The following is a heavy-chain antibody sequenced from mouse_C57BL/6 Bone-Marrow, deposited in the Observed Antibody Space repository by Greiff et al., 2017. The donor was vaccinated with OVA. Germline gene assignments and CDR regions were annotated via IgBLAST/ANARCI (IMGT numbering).Heavy chain of an antibody. D-gene: IGHD4-1*01. CDR2: IYPGSGST. V-gene: IGHV1-55*01. CDR1: GYTFTSYW. J-gene: IGHJ2*01. CDR3: ARWGLTGTEDFDY. Sequence: VQLQQSGAELVKPGASVKMSCKASGYTFTSYWITWVKQRPGQGLEWIGDIYPGSGSTNYNEKFKSKATLTVDTSSSTAYMQLSSLTSEDSAVYYCARWGLTGTEDFDYWGQGTTLTVSS.